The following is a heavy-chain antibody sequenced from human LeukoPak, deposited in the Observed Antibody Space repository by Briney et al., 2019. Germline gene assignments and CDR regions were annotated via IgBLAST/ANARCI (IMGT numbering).Heavy chain of an antibody. CDR1: GFTFSSYA. D-gene: IGHD3-9*01. V-gene: IGHV3-23*01. CDR2: ISGSDGRT. Sequence: PGGSLRLSCAASGFTFSSYAMSWVRQAPGKGLEWVATISGSDGRTYYADSVRGRFTISRDNSKNTLYLQMNSLRVEDTAVYYCAKGRLVPDYWGQGILVTVSS. CDR3: AKGRLVPDY. J-gene: IGHJ4*02.